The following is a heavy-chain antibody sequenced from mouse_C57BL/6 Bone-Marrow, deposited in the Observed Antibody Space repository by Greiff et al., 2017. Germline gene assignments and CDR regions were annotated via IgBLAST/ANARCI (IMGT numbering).Heavy chain of an antibody. CDR2: INPYNGGT. V-gene: IGHV1-19*01. CDR1: GYTFTDYY. CDR3: ARDGSSPYYYAMDY. J-gene: IGHJ4*01. Sequence: EVQLQQSGPVLVKPGASVKMSCKASGYTFTDYYMNWVKQSHGKSLEWIGVINPYNGGTSYNQKFKGKATLTVDKSSITAYMELNSLTSEDSAVYYCARDGSSPYYYAMDYWGQGTSVTVSS. D-gene: IGHD1-1*01.